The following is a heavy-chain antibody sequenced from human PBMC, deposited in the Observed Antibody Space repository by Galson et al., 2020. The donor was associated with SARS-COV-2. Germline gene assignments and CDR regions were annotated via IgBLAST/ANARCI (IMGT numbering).Heavy chain of an antibody. CDR3: AKDRGNDYGDQLDF. CDR2: ISGGGGST. J-gene: IGHJ4*02. V-gene: IGHV3-23*01. Sequence: GGSLRLSCAAPGFTFSRYALAWVRQAPGKGLEWVSGISGGGGSTYYEDSVKGRFTISRDTSQNTVHLQMSSLGAEDTAVYYCAKDRGNDYGDQLDFWGQGTLVTVSS. CDR1: GFTFSRYA. D-gene: IGHD4-17*01.